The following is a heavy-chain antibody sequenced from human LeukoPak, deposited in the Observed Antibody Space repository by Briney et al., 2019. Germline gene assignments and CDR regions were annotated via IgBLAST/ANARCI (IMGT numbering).Heavy chain of an antibody. Sequence: PSETLSLTCAVSGGSISSNSYYWGWIRQPPGKGLEWIGYIYYSGSTNYNPSLKSRVTISVDTSKNQFSLKLSSVTAADTAVCYCARQRGDIVVVPAAVFDYWGQGTLVTVSS. D-gene: IGHD2-2*01. CDR2: IYYSGST. CDR1: GGSISSNSYY. J-gene: IGHJ4*02. V-gene: IGHV4-61*05. CDR3: ARQRGDIVVVPAAVFDY.